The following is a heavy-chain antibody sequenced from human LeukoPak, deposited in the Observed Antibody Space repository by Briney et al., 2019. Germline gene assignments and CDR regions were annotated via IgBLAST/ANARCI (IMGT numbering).Heavy chain of an antibody. CDR1: EFTFRSFA. J-gene: IGHJ3*02. D-gene: IGHD3-16*01. CDR2: IRGGGAVA. CDR3: AKCAQSYGNDAFDI. Sequence: GGSLRLSRAASEFTFRSFAMSWVRPAPGKGLEWVSYIRGGGAVAHDAVSVKGRFTVSRDNPNSTLYLQMNSLRAEDTAVYYCAKCAQSYGNDAFDIWGQGTMVTVSS. V-gene: IGHV3-23*01.